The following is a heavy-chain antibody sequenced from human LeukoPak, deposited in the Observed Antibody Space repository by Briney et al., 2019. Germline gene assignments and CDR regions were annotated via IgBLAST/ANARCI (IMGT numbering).Heavy chain of an antibody. V-gene: IGHV3-23*01. CDR2: ISPTGAGT. Sequence: PGGSLRLSCAASGFTFNGYAMSWVRQAPGKGLEWVSAISPTGAGTYYADSVKGLFTISRDNSKNTLYLQMNSLRAEDTAVYYCAKYTERAFDIWGLGTMVTVSS. J-gene: IGHJ3*02. CDR1: GFTFNGYA. CDR3: AKYTERAFDI. D-gene: IGHD2-2*02.